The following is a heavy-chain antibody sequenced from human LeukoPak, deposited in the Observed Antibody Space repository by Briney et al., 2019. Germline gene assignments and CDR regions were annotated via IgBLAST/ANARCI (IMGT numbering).Heavy chain of an antibody. CDR1: GYTITDYG. V-gene: IGHV1-2*02. D-gene: IGHD6-19*01. CDR3: VRGGVSVAGIPPFYH. J-gene: IGHJ5*02. CDR2: VRPKSGGT. Sequence: ASVKVSCKASGYTITDYGIHWMRQAPGQGLEWMGWVRPKSGGTNYAPELQGRVTMTRDTSFSTAYMELSSLRSDDTAIYYCVRGGVSVAGIPPFYHWGQGTLVTVSS.